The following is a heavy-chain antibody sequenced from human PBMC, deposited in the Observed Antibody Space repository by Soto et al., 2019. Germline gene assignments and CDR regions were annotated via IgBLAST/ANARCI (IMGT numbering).Heavy chain of an antibody. CDR1: GFTFSTYW. J-gene: IGHJ4*02. V-gene: IGHV3-7*04. CDR2: INQDGSER. Sequence: EVQLVESGGGLVQPGGSLRLPCAASGFTFSTYWMTWVRQPPGKGLEWVASINQDGSERYYVDSVRGRFTISRDNAKNSLYLKINTRRPEDTAVYYCVWGENFFVNWAQETLVTVPP. CDR3: VWGENFFVN.